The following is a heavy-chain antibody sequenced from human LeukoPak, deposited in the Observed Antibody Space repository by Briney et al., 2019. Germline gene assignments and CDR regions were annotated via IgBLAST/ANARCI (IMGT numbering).Heavy chain of an antibody. Sequence: GGSLRLSCAASGFTFSSYSMLWVRQAPGKGLEWVSAISSGGSYIYYADSVKGRFTISRDDAKKSLYLQMNSLRAEDTAVYYCARDQYYYDSTEYYDANNFDFWGQGTLVTVSS. CDR3: ARDQYYYDSTEYYDANNFDF. D-gene: IGHD3-22*01. CDR1: GFTFSSYS. J-gene: IGHJ4*02. CDR2: ISSGGSYI. V-gene: IGHV3-21*01.